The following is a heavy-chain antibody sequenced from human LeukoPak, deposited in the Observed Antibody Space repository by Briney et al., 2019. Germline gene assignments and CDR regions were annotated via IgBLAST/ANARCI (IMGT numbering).Heavy chain of an antibody. CDR3: TSGLRSPGY. V-gene: IGHV3-49*04. D-gene: IGHD4-17*01. CDR1: GFIFGDYA. Sequence: GGSLRLSCTTSGFIFGDYAMTWVRQAPGKGLEWLSFIRSKTYGGTTEYAASVKGRFTISRDDSKNIAYLQMNSLKTEDTGVYYCTSGLRSPGYWGQGTLVTVSS. CDR2: IRSKTYGGTT. J-gene: IGHJ4*02.